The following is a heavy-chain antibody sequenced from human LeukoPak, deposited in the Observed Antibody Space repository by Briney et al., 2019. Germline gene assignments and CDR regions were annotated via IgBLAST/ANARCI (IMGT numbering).Heavy chain of an antibody. V-gene: IGHV3-23*01. Sequence: GASLRLSCAAAGFTFSSYGMSWVRQAPGKGREWVSRIIATGGSTYYADSVKGRFAISRDNSKNTLYLQLNSLRVEDTAVYYCAKGKTSGWDQDAFDIWGQGTMVTVSS. J-gene: IGHJ3*02. CDR1: GFTFSSYG. D-gene: IGHD6-19*01. CDR2: IIATGGST. CDR3: AKGKTSGWDQDAFDI.